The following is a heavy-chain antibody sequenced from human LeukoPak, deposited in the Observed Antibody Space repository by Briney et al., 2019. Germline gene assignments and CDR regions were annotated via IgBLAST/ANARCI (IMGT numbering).Heavy chain of an antibody. CDR3: GGYSSGWYVGFDP. CDR1: GGSISNYD. Sequence: SETLSLTCTVSGGSISNYDWSWIRQPPGKGLEWIGSIYYSGSTYYNPSLKSRVTISVDTSKNQFSLKLSSVTAADTAVYYCGGYSSGWYVGFDPWGQGTLVTVSS. CDR2: IYYSGST. D-gene: IGHD6-19*01. V-gene: IGHV4-59*05. J-gene: IGHJ5*02.